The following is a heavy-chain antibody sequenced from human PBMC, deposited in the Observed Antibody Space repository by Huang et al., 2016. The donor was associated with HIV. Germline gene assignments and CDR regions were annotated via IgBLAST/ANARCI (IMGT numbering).Heavy chain of an antibody. D-gene: IGHD2-2*01. CDR1: GFTFGTYG. CDR3: ARDRSTRADY. CDR2: ISNSGKTV. J-gene: IGHJ4*02. V-gene: IGHV3-48*01. Sequence: EVLLVESGGGLVQPGGSLRLSCAGSGFTFGTYGMNWVRQAPGKGLQWVSYISNSGKTVYYTDSGKGRFTISRDNAKNSLFLQMNSLRVEDTAVYFCARDRSTRADYWGQGTLVTVSS.